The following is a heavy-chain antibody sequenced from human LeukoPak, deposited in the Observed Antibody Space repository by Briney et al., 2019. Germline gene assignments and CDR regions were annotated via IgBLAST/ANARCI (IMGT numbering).Heavy chain of an antibody. J-gene: IGHJ6*03. CDR1: GYTFTGYY. V-gene: IGHV1-2*02. CDR2: INPNSGGT. CDR3: ARDPHHSGSYYPYYYYYMDV. D-gene: IGHD3-10*01. Sequence: EASVKVSCKASGYTFTGYYMHWVRQAPGQGLEWMGWINPNSGGTNYAQKFQGRVTMTRDTSISTAYMELSRLRSDDTAVYYCARDPHHSGSYYPYYYYYMDVWGKGTTVTISS.